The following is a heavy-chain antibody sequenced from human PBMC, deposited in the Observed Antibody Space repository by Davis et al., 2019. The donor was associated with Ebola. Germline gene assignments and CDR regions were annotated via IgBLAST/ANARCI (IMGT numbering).Heavy chain of an antibody. CDR1: GFTFSDYY. Sequence: PGGSLRLSCAASGFTFSDYYMSWIRQAPGKGLEWVSDLSGSGDTSYYAGSVNGRFTISRDNSKDTLYLQMNSLRAEDTAVYYCAKCTGGSSYQPLDFWGQGTLVTVSS. J-gene: IGHJ4*02. CDR3: AKCTGGSSYQPLDF. D-gene: IGHD2-15*01. CDR2: LSGSGDTS. V-gene: IGHV3-23*01.